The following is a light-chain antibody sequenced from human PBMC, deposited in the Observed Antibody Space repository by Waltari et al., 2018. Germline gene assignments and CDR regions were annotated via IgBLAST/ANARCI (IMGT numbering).Light chain of an antibody. CDR2: EGN. V-gene: IGLV2-23*03. CDR3: CSNVGSSVF. J-gene: IGLJ2*01. CDR1: TSNVVRSNL. Sequence: QSALTQPASVSGSPGQSIPITCTGFTSNVVRSNLVSWYQKHPGKAPKLLIYEGNRRPSGVSNRFSGSKSDNTASLTLSGLQAEDEADYYCCSNVGSSVFFGGGTKLTVL.